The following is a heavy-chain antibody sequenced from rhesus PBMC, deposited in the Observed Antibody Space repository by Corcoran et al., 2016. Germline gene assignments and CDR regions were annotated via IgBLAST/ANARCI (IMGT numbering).Heavy chain of an antibody. CDR3: AQLAAAGASVFDF. CDR1: GFSISTTGTG. Sequence: QVTLKESGPALVKPTQTLTLTCTFSGFSISTTGTGVGWTRQPPGKALECLATIYWNDSKNYSTSLRSRLTISKDTSKNQVVLTMTNMDPVDTATYYCAQLAAAGASVFDFWGQGVLVTVSS. CDR2: IYWNDSK. D-gene: IGHD6-25*01. V-gene: IGHV2-95*01. J-gene: IGHJ4*01.